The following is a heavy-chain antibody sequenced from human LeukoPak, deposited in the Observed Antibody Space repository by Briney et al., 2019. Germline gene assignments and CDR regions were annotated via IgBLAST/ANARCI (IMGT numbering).Heavy chain of an antibody. V-gene: IGHV4-59*01. CDR1: GGSLSSYY. D-gene: IGHD1-26*01. CDR3: ARGTFSGSYLSFDP. Sequence: SETQSLTCSVSGGSLSSYYWNWIRQPPGKGLEWIAYMQNRGITNYNPSLRSRATMSVDTSKSQFSLRLSSVTAADTAVYYCARGTFSGSYLSFDPWGQGTLVTVSS. J-gene: IGHJ5*02. CDR2: MQNRGIT.